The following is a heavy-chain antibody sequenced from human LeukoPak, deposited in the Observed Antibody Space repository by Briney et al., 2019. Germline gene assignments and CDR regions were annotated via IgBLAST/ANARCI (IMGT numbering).Heavy chain of an antibody. J-gene: IGHJ4*02. CDR1: GGTFSSYT. Sequence: GASVKVSCKASGGTFSSYTISWVRQAPGQGLEWMGRINPNSGGTNYAQKFQGRVTMTRDTSISTAYMELSRLRSDDTAVYYCAREDGRLLQNDYWGQGTLVTVSS. V-gene: IGHV1-2*06. CDR3: AREDGRLLQNDY. D-gene: IGHD1-26*01. CDR2: INPNSGGT.